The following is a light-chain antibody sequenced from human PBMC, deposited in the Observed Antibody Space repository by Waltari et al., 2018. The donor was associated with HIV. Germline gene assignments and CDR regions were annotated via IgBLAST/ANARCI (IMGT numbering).Light chain of an antibody. CDR2: GAS. Sequence: EIVLTQSPGTLSLSPGERATLFCRASQTITSNSLAWYQQKSGQPPRFLIYGASNRAIGIPDRFSGSGSGTDFTLTISRLEPEDFAVYYCQQYRSSPLFSFGPGTKVEIK. CDR3: QQYRSSPLFS. J-gene: IGKJ3*01. V-gene: IGKV3-20*01. CDR1: QTITSNS.